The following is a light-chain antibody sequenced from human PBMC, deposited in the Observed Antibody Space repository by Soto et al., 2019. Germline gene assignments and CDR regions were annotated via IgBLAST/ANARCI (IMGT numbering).Light chain of an antibody. CDR2: AAS. V-gene: IGKV1-39*01. Sequence: DIQMTQSPSSLSASVGDRVTITCRASQSISSYLNWYQQKPGKAPKLLIYAASSLQSGVPSRFSDSGSGTDFTLTISSLQPEDFATYSCQQSYSTPWTLGQGTKVEIK. CDR3: QQSYSTPWT. CDR1: QSISSY. J-gene: IGKJ1*01.